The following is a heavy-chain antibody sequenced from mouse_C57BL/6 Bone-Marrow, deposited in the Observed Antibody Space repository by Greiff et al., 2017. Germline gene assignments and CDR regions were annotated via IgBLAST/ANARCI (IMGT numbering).Heavy chain of an antibody. J-gene: IGHJ2*01. D-gene: IGHD1-1*01. V-gene: IGHV5-6*02. CDR2: ISSGGSYT. CDR3: ARQRFITTVGDY. Sequence: DVMLVESGGDLVKPGGSLKLSCAASGFTFSSYGMSWVRQTPDKRLEWVATISSGGSYTYYPDSVKGRFTISRDNAKNTLYLQMSSLKSEDTAMYYCARQRFITTVGDYWGQGTTLTVSS. CDR1: GFTFSSYG.